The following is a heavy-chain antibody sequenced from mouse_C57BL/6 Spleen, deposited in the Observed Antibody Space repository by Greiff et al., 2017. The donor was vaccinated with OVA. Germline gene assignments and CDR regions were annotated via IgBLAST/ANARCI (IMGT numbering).Heavy chain of an antibody. J-gene: IGHJ2*01. CDR1: GYTFTSYW. V-gene: IGHV1-52*01. CDR2: IDPSDSET. Sequence: QVQLQQPGAELVRPGSSVKLSCKASGYTFTSYWMHWVKQRPIQGLEWIGNIDPSDSETHYNQKFKDKATLTVDKSSSTAYMQLSSLTSEDSAVYYCARRNYYGRKDYFDYWGQGTTLTVSS. D-gene: IGHD1-1*01. CDR3: ARRNYYGRKDYFDY.